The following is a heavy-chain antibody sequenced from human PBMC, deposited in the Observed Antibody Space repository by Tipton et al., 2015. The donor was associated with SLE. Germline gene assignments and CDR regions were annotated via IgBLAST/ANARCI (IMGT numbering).Heavy chain of an antibody. V-gene: IGHV4-59*12. Sequence: TLSLTCTVSGGSISSYYWSWIRQPPGKGLEWIGYIYYSGSTNYNPSLKSRVTISVDTSKNQFSLKLSSVTAAGTAVYYCARDGAMIVPRGSFDIWGQGTMVTVSS. J-gene: IGHJ3*02. CDR3: ARDGAMIVPRGSFDI. CDR1: GGSISSYY. D-gene: IGHD3-22*01. CDR2: IYYSGST.